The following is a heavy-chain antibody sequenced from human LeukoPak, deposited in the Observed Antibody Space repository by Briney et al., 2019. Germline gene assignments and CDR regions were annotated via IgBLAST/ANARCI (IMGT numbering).Heavy chain of an antibody. CDR3: AKGPCDYGGGRVALDV. Sequence: PSETLSLTCAVYGGSFSGYYWSWIRQPPGKGLEWIGEINHRGSTNYNPSLKSRVTLSVDTSQNQFSLKLSPVTAADTALYYRAKGPCDYGGGRVALDVWGKGTTVTVST. V-gene: IGHV4-34*01. CDR1: GGSFSGYY. D-gene: IGHD3-16*01. J-gene: IGHJ6*04. CDR2: INHRGST.